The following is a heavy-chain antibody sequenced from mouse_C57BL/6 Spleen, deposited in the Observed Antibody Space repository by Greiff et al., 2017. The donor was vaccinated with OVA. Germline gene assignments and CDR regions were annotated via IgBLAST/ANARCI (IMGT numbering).Heavy chain of an antibody. Sequence: VKLMESGPELVKPGASVKISCKASGYSFTSYYIHWVKQRPGQGLEWIGWIYPGSGNTKYNEKFKGKATLTADTSSSTAYMQLSSLTSEDSAVYYCGAGYYAMDYWGQGTSVTVSS. CDR3: GAGYYAMDY. CDR2: IYPGSGNT. J-gene: IGHJ4*01. V-gene: IGHV1-66*01. CDR1: GYSFTSYY.